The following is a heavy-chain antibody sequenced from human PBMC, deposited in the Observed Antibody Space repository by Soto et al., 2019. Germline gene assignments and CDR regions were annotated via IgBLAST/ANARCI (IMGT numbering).Heavy chain of an antibody. V-gene: IGHV4-61*08. CDR1: GGSISSGGYS. J-gene: IGHJ6*02. Sequence: TSETLSLTCAVSGGSISSGGYSWSWIRQPPGKGLEWIGYIYYSGSTNYNPSLKSRVAISVDTSKNQFSLKLSSVTAADTAVYYCARYSGLRYFDWLYGMDVWGQGTTVTVSS. D-gene: IGHD3-9*01. CDR2: IYYSGST. CDR3: ARYSGLRYFDWLYGMDV.